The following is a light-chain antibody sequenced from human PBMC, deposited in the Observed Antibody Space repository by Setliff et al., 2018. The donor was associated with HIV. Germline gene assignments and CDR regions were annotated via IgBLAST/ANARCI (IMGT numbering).Light chain of an antibody. V-gene: IGLV2-14*01. CDR2: EVS. Sequence: VLTQPASVSGSPGQSITISCTGTSSDIGGYNYVSWYQQLPGKAPKLVISEVSNRPSGLSNRFSGSKSGDTASLTISGLQTEDEADYYCSSYTATSTLYVFGTGTKVTVL. J-gene: IGLJ1*01. CDR1: SSDIGGYNY. CDR3: SSYTATSTLYV.